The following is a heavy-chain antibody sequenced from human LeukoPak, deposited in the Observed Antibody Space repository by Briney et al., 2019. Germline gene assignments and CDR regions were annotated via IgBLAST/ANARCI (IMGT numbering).Heavy chain of an antibody. CDR2: ISSSSSYI. J-gene: IGHJ4*02. CDR1: GFTFSSYS. D-gene: IGHD4-17*01. CDR3: ALGAPDPFYDYGDYIGD. V-gene: IGHV3-21*04. Sequence: GGSLRLSCAASGFTFSSYSMNWVRQAPGKGLEWVSSISSSSSYIYYADSVKGRFTISRDNSKNTLYLQMNSLRAEDTAVYYCALGAPDPFYDYGDYIGDWGQGTLVTVSS.